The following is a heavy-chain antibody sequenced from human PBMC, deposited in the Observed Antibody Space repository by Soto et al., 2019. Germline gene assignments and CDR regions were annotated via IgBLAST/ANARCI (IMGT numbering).Heavy chain of an antibody. CDR2: IWYDGSNK. Sequence: GGSLRLSCAASGFTFSSYGMHWVRQAPGKGLEWVAVIWYDGSNKYYADSVKGRFTISRDNSKNTLYLQMNSLRAEDTAVYYCARDLRFLEWLFSYWGQGTLVTVSS. D-gene: IGHD3-3*01. V-gene: IGHV3-33*01. J-gene: IGHJ4*02. CDR1: GFTFSSYG. CDR3: ARDLRFLEWLFSY.